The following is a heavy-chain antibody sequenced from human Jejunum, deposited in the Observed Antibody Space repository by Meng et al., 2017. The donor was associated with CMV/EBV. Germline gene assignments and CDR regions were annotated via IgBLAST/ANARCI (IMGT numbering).Heavy chain of an antibody. J-gene: IGHJ4*02. Sequence: SCAVSGFDFKSDAMNWVRQAPGKGLEWVSYISGPGKAIYYADSVRGRFTISRDNAKSSLYLQMSGLRAEDTAVYYCARLQWAAFDFLGQGTLVTVSS. D-gene: IGHD1-26*01. CDR1: GFDFKSDA. CDR2: ISGPGKAI. V-gene: IGHV3-48*03. CDR3: ARLQWAAFDF.